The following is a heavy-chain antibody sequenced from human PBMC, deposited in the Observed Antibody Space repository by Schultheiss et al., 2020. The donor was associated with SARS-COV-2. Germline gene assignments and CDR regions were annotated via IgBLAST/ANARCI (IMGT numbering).Heavy chain of an antibody. D-gene: IGHD6-19*01. V-gene: IGHV3-15*01. CDR3: ATEAVAGVIY. CDR1: GFTFSNAW. J-gene: IGHJ4*02. Sequence: GGSLRLSCAASGFTFSNAWMTWVRQAPGKGLEGVGRIKSKTDGGTIDYAAPVKGRFTISRDNSKNTLYLQMNSLRAEDTAVYYCATEAVAGVIYWGQGTLVTVSS. CDR2: IKSKTDGGTI.